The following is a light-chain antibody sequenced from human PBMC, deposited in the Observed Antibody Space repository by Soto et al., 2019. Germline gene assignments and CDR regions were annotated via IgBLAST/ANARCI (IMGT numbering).Light chain of an antibody. J-gene: IGLJ1*01. CDR3: SSYSISTAYL. CDR1: SSDVGGYDY. V-gene: IGLV2-14*01. Sequence: QSALTQPASVSGSPGQSITISSTGTSSDVGGYDYVSWYQLHPGKAPKLMVFEVSNRPSGVSYRFSGSKPGNTASLTISGLQAEDEADYFCSSYSISTAYLFGTGTKVTVL. CDR2: EVS.